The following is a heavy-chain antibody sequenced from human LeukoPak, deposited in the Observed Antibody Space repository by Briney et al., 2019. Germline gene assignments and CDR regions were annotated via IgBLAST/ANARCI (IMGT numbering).Heavy chain of an antibody. J-gene: IGHJ4*02. V-gene: IGHV3-30-3*01. Sequence: GGSLRLSCAASGFTFSSYALHWVRQAPGKRLEWVAVISHDGSNKYYADSVKGRFTISRDNSKNTLYLQMNSLRAEDTAVYYCARGRTGGSWINYWGQGTLVTVSS. CDR2: ISHDGSNK. D-gene: IGHD1-14*01. CDR1: GFTFSSYA. CDR3: ARGRTGGSWINY.